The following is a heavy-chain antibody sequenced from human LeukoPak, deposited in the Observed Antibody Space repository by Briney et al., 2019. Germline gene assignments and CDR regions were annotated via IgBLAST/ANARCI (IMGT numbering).Heavy chain of an antibody. CDR3: ASGGYSYGKDFNWFDP. D-gene: IGHD5-18*01. J-gene: IGHJ5*02. CDR1: GFTFSSYG. CDR2: ISYDGSNK. V-gene: IGHV3-30*03. Sequence: GRSLRLSCAASGFTFSSYGMHWVRQAPGKGLEWVAVISYDGSNKYYADSVKGRFTISRDNSKNTLYLQMNSLRAEDTAVYYCASGGYSYGKDFNWFDPWGQGTLVTVSS.